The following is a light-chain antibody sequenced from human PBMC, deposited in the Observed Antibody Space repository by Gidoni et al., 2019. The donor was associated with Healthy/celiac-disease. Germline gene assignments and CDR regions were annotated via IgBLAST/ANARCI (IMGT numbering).Light chain of an antibody. V-gene: IGKV2-28*01. CDR3: MQALQTIT. CDR1: QSLLHSNGYNY. J-gene: IGKJ5*01. Sequence: DIVMTQSPLSLPVTPGEPASISCRSSQSLLHSNGYNYLDWYLQKQGQSPQLLIYLGSNRASGVPDRFSGSGSGTDFTLKISRVEAEDVGVYYCMQALQTITFGQGTRLEIQ. CDR2: LGS.